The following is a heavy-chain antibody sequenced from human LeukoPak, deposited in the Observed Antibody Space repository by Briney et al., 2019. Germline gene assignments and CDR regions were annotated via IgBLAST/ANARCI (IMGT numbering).Heavy chain of an antibody. CDR3: ARGRRELLKGYYYYYYMDV. CDR1: GGTFSSYA. Sequence: SVKVSCKASGGTFSSYAISWVRQAPGQGLEWMGGIIPISGTANYAQKFQGRVTITADKSTSTAYMELSSLRSEDTAVYYCARGRRELLKGYYYYYYMDVWGKGTTVTVSS. J-gene: IGHJ6*03. V-gene: IGHV1-69*06. D-gene: IGHD1-26*01. CDR2: IIPISGTA.